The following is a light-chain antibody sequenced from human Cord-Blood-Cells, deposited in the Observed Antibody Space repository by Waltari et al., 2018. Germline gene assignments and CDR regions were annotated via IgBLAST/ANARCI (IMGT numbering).Light chain of an antibody. CDR2: WAS. CDR1: QSVLYSSNNKNY. Sequence: DIVMTHSPDSLAVSLGERATINCKSSQSVLYSSNNKNYLAWYQQKPGQPPKLRIYWASTRESGVPDRFSGSGSGTDFTLTISSLQAEDVAVYYCQQYYSTPYTFGQGTKLEIK. CDR3: QQYYSTPYT. V-gene: IGKV4-1*01. J-gene: IGKJ2*01.